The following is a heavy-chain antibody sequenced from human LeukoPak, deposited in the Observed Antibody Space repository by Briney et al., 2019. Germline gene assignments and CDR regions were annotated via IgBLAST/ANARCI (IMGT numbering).Heavy chain of an antibody. J-gene: IGHJ4*02. CDR1: GITLSNYG. V-gene: IGHV3-23*01. CDR2: ISGSGGRT. Sequence: GGSLRLSCAVSGITLSNYGMSCVRHAPGKGLEWVAGISGSGGRTSYADSVKGRFTISRDNPKNTLYLQMNSLGAEDTAVYFCARRGVVIRVILVGFHKEAYYFDSWGQGALVTVSS. CDR3: ARRGVVIRVILVGFHKEAYYFDS. D-gene: IGHD3-22*01.